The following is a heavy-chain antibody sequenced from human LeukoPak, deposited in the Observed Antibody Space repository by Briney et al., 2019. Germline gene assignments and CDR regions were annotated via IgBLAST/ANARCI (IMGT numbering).Heavy chain of an antibody. V-gene: IGHV3-21*04. CDR3: AKETSRIGGSMASFDY. CDR1: GFTFSAYS. J-gene: IGHJ4*02. CDR2: ISTSSSYI. Sequence: GGSLRLSCVASGFTFSAYSMSWVRQAPGKGLEWVSSISTSSSYIYYADSVKGRFTISRDNSENTLYLQMNSLRAEDTAVYYCAKETSRIGGSMASFDYWGQGTLVTVSS. D-gene: IGHD1-26*01.